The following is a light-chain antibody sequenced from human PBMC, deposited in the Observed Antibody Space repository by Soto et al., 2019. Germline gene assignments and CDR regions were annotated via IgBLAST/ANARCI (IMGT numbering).Light chain of an antibody. CDR1: SSDVGGYNY. Sequence: QSALTQPRSVSGSHGQSVTISCTGTSSDVGGYNYVSWYQQHPGKAPKLMIYDVSKRPSGVPDRFSGSKSGNTASLTISGRQAEDEADYYCCSYAGSYTFDVVFGGGTKVTVL. CDR2: DVS. J-gene: IGLJ2*01. V-gene: IGLV2-11*01. CDR3: CSYAGSYTFDVV.